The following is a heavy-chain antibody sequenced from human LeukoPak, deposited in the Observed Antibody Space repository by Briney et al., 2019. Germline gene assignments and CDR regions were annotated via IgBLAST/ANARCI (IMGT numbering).Heavy chain of an antibody. D-gene: IGHD6-19*01. J-gene: IGHJ6*03. Sequence: ASVKVSCKASGYTFTGYYMHWVRQAPGQGLVWMGWIYRNSGGTNYAQKFQGRVTMTRDTSISTAYMEMSRLRADDTAVYYCARSEQFPYYMDVWGKGTTVTVSS. CDR2: IYRNSGGT. CDR3: ARSEQFPYYMDV. CDR1: GYTFTGYY. V-gene: IGHV1-2*02.